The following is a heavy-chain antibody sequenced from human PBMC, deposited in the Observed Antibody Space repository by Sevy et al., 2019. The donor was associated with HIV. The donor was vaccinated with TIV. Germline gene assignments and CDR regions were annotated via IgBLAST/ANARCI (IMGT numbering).Heavy chain of an antibody. D-gene: IGHD4-17*01. V-gene: IGHV1-69*13. CDR1: GGTFSSYA. CDR3: ARPTTVTRQRDYYYYYYGMDV. CDR2: IIPIFGTA. Sequence: ASVKVSCKASGGTFSSYAISWVRQAPGQGLEWMGGIIPIFGTANYAQKFQGRVTITADESTSTAYMELSSLRSEDTAVYYCARPTTVTRQRDYYYYYYGMDVWGQGTTVTVSS. J-gene: IGHJ6*02.